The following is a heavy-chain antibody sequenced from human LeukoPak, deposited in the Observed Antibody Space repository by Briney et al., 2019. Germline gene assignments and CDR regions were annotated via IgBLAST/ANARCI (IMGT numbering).Heavy chain of an antibody. D-gene: IGHD3-10*01. CDR3: ARDDTMVRGRYYYYGMDV. J-gene: IGHJ6*02. Sequence: GGSLRLSCAASGFTFSSYAMHWVRQAPGKGLEYVSAISSNGGSTYYANSVKGRFTISRDNSKNTLYLQMNSLRAEDTAVYYCARDDTMVRGRYYYYGMDVWGQGTTVTVSS. V-gene: IGHV3-64*01. CDR2: ISSNGGST. CDR1: GFTFSSYA.